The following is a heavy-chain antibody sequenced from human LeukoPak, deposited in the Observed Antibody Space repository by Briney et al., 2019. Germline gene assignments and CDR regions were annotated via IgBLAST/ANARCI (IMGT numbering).Heavy chain of an antibody. CDR1: GYTFVSHD. D-gene: IGHD5-24*01. CDR3: ARGTEMSASP. J-gene: IGHJ4*02. CDR2: MNPNSGNT. Sequence: ASVRVSCKASGYTFVSHDINWVRQATGQGLEWMGRMNPNSGNTDYAQKFQGRVTMTRNTSISTASMELSSLRSEDTAVYYCARGTEMSASPWGQGTLVTVSS. V-gene: IGHV1-8*01.